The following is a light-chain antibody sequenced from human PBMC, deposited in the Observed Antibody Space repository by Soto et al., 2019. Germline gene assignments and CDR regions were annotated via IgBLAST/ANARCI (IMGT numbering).Light chain of an antibody. Sequence: QSALTQPRSVSGSPGQSVTIYCTGTSSDVGGYNYVSWYRQHPGKAPKLMIYDVSKRRSGVPDRFSGSKSGNTASLTIAGLHAEDEADYYCCSYAGRYTWVFVTGTKLAVL. J-gene: IGLJ1*01. CDR1: SSDVGGYNY. V-gene: IGLV2-11*01. CDR3: CSYAGRYTWV. CDR2: DVS.